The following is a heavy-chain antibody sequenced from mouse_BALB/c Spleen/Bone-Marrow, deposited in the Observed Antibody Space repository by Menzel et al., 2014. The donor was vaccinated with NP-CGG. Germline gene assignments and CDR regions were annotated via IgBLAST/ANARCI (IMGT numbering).Heavy chain of an antibody. J-gene: IGHJ1*01. D-gene: IGHD3-3*01. Sequence: LQQSGSELVRPGASVKLSCKASGYTFTSYWMHWVKQRPGQGLEWIGNIYPGTGSTNYDEKFKSKGTLTVDTSSSTAYMPLSSLTSEDSAVYFCTRRGLSYWYFDVWGAGTTVTVSS. CDR1: GYTFTSYW. CDR3: TRRGLSYWYFDV. CDR2: IYPGTGST. V-gene: IGHV1S22*01.